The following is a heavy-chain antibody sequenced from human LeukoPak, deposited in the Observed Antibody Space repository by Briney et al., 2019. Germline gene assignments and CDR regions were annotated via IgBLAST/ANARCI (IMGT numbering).Heavy chain of an antibody. CDR2: IRRDGSET. CDR3: ARDDTHYGSSGSFYDAFDI. D-gene: IGHD3-22*01. V-gene: IGHV3-7*01. CDR1: GFTVTTYA. J-gene: IGHJ3*02. Sequence: GGSLRLSCAASGFTVTTYAMSWVRRAPGKGLEWVANIRRDGSETHYVDSVMGRFTISRDNAKNSLYLQMNSLRAEDTAVYYCARDDTHYGSSGSFYDAFDIWGQGTMVTVSS.